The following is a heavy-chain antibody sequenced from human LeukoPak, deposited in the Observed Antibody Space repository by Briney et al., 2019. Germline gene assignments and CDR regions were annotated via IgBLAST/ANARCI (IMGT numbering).Heavy chain of an antibody. CDR1: GYTLTELS. CDR3: ATVSLGADSSSWSFDY. V-gene: IGHV1-24*01. J-gene: IGHJ4*02. CDR2: FDPEDGET. Sequence: GASVKVSCKVSGYTLTELSMHWVRQAPGKGLEWMGGFDPEDGETIYAQRFQGGVTMTEDTSTDTAYMELSSLRSEDTAVYYCATVSLGADSSSWSFDYWGQGTLVTVSS. D-gene: IGHD6-13*01.